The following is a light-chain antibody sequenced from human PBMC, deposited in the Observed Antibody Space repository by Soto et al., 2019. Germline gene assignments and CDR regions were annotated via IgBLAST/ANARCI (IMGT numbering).Light chain of an antibody. J-gene: IGKJ1*01. CDR3: QQYNSFSGT. Sequence: DTQMTQSPSTLSASVGDRVTITCRASQSISNWLAWYQQKPGKAPKLLINDASSLASGVPSRFSGSGSGTEFTLTISSLQPDDFATYYCQQYNSFSGTFGQGTKV. CDR2: DAS. V-gene: IGKV1-5*01. CDR1: QSISNW.